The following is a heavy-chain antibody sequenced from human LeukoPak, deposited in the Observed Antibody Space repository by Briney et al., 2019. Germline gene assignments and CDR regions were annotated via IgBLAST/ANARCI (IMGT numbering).Heavy chain of an antibody. V-gene: IGHV3-23*01. D-gene: IGHD4-17*01. CDR1: GFTFSSYA. J-gene: IGHJ5*02. CDR3: AKDPYGDPDHWFDP. CDR2: ISGSGGST. Sequence: GGSLRLSCAASGFTFSSYAMSWVRQAPGKGLEWVSAISGSGGSTYYADSVKGRFTISRDNAKNSLYLQMNSLRAEDTALYYCAKDPYGDPDHWFDPWGQGTLVTVSS.